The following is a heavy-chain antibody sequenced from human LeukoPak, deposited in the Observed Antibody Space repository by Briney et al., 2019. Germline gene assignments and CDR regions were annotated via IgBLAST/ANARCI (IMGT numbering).Heavy chain of an antibody. Sequence: GGSLRLSCAASGFTFSSYPMSWVRQAPGQGLEWVSGISGSVPTTYYADSVRGRFTISRDTSRNILYLQINSLRAEDTAIYYCAKRSGTYYAFDIWGQGTMVTVSS. V-gene: IGHV3-23*01. CDR3: AKRSGTYYAFDI. CDR2: ISGSVPTT. CDR1: GFTFSSYP. D-gene: IGHD1-26*01. J-gene: IGHJ3*02.